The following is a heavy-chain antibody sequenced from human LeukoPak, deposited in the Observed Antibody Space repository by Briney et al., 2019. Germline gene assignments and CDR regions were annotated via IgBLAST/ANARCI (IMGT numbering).Heavy chain of an antibody. CDR1: GFTFSSYE. J-gene: IGHJ4*02. D-gene: IGHD1-26*01. CDR3: AKDSGRGD. CDR2: IRSDGSNK. Sequence: GGSLRLSCAASGFTFSSYEMNWVRQAPGKGLEWMAFIRSDGSNKYYADSVKGRFTISRDNSKNTPYLQMNSLRAEDTAVYYCAKDSGRGDWGQGTLVTVSS. V-gene: IGHV3-30*02.